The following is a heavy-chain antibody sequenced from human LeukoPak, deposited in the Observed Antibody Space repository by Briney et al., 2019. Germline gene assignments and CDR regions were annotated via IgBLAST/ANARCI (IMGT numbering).Heavy chain of an antibody. D-gene: IGHD1-14*01. V-gene: IGHV1-24*01. Sequence: ASVKVSCKVSGYTLIELSMHWVRQAPGKGLEWMGCFDPEDGETIYAQKFQGRVTMTEDTSTDTAYMELSSLRSEDTAVYYCATDYPTPLLDRRFRFPNFDYWGQGTLVTVSS. J-gene: IGHJ4*02. CDR1: GYTLIELS. CDR2: FDPEDGET. CDR3: ATDYPTPLLDRRFRFPNFDY.